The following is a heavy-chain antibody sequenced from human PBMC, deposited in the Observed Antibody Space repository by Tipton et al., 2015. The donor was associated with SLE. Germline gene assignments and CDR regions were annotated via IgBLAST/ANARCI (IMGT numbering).Heavy chain of an antibody. V-gene: IGHV4-34*09. Sequence: TLSLTCAVYGGSFSGYYWSWIRQPPGKGLEWIGYVYYSGSTYYNPSLKSRVTISVDTSKNQFSLKLSSVTAADTAVYYCARDCKGPFAFDIWGQGTMVTVSS. CDR3: ARDCKGPFAFDI. CDR1: GGSFSGYY. CDR2: VYYSGST. J-gene: IGHJ3*02.